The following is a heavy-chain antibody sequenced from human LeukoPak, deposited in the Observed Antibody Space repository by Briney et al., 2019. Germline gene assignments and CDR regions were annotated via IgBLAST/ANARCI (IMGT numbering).Heavy chain of an antibody. J-gene: IGHJ4*02. CDR1: GFTFSSYS. Sequence: GGSLRLSCAASGFTFSSYSINWVRQAPGKGLEWVSYISSSSSTIYYADSVKGRFTISRDNAKNSLYLQMNSLRAEDTAVYYCARAGRGSYYGGLDYWGQGTLVTVSS. CDR2: ISSSSSTI. V-gene: IGHV3-48*04. CDR3: ARAGRGSYYGGLDY. D-gene: IGHD1-26*01.